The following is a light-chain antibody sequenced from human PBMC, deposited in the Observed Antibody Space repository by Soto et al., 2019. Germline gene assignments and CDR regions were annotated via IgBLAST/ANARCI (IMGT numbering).Light chain of an antibody. CDR3: QQRNNWPPVT. V-gene: IGKV3D-20*02. Sequence: EIVLTQSPGTLSLSPGETATLSCRSSQSVISSYLAWYQQKPGQPPRLLIFGTSIRATGIPDRISGSGSGTDFSLTISSLEPEDFAVYYCQQRNNWPPVTFGGGTKVEIK. CDR2: GTS. J-gene: IGKJ4*01. CDR1: QSVISSY.